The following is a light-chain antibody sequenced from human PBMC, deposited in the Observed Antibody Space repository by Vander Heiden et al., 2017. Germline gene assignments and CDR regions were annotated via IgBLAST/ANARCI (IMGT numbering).Light chain of an antibody. V-gene: IGLV1-51*01. CDR1: TSNIGSNH. J-gene: IGLJ2*01. CDR3: ATSEGRLSIVV. Sequence: QSVLTQPPSVSAAPGQRVTISCSGSTSNIGSNHVSWYQQLPGTAPKLVIYDNTKRLSGIPDRFSGSKSGTSATLDITGLQTGDEADYYCATSEGRLSIVVFGGGTKLTVL. CDR2: DNT.